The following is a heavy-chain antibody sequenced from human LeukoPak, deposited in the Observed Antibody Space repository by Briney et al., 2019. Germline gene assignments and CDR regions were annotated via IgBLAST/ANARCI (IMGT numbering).Heavy chain of an antibody. CDR3: ARDRGSSWYGPIDY. Sequence: GGSLRLSCAASGFTFSTYGMHWVRQAPGKGLEWVAVIWSDGSNTYYADSVKGRFTISRDNSKNTLFLQMNSLRAEDTALYYCARDRGSSWYGPIDYWGQGTLVTVFS. CDR2: IWSDGSNT. V-gene: IGHV3-33*01. CDR1: GFTFSTYG. D-gene: IGHD6-13*01. J-gene: IGHJ4*02.